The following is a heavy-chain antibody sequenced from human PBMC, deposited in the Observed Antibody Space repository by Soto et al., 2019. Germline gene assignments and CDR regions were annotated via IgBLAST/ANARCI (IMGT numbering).Heavy chain of an antibody. J-gene: IGHJ6*02. CDR3: ARVGRFLEEGGMDV. D-gene: IGHD3-3*01. V-gene: IGHV3-30-3*01. CDR1: GFTFSSYA. Sequence: QVQLVESGGGVVQTGRSLRLSCAASGFTFSSYAMHWVRQAPGKGLEWVAVISYDGSNKYYADSVKGRFTISRDNSKNTLYLQMNSLRAEDTAVYYCARVGRFLEEGGMDVWGQGTTVTVSS. CDR2: ISYDGSNK.